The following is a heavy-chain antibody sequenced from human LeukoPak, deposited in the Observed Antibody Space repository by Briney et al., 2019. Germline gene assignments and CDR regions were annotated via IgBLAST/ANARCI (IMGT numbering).Heavy chain of an antibody. CDR3: AKGPQVGSGYHPDY. V-gene: IGHV3-23*01. J-gene: IGHJ4*02. CDR2: ISGNGGST. Sequence: GGSLRPSCAASGFTLSSYAMSWVRQAPGKGLEWVSVISGNGGSTYYADSVKGRFTISRDNSKNTLYVQMNSLRVEDTAVYYCAKGPQVGSGYHPDYWGQGTLVTVSS. CDR1: GFTLSSYA. D-gene: IGHD3-22*01.